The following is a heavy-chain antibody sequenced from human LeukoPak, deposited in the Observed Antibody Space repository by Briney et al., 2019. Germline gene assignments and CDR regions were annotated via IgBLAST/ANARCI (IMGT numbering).Heavy chain of an antibody. CDR3: ARALEDLDAFDI. Sequence: SVKVSCKASGYTFISYGISWVRQAPGQGLEWMGRISTYNGNTNYAQKVQGRVTMTTDTSTSTAYMELRSLRSDDTAMYYCARALEDLDAFDIWGQGTMVTVSS. CDR2: ISTYNGNT. CDR1: GYTFISYG. V-gene: IGHV1-18*01. J-gene: IGHJ3*02.